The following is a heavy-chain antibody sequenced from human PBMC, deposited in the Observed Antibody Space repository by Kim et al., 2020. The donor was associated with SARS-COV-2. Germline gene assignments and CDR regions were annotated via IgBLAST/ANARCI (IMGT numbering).Heavy chain of an antibody. Sequence: GWSLRLSCAASGFTFSSYDMHWVRQATGKGLEWVSAIGTAGDTYYPGSVKGRFTISRENAKNSLYLQMNSLRAGDTAVYYCARVKGIAAAAYGYYYYGMDVWGQGTTVTVSS. V-gene: IGHV3-13*01. D-gene: IGHD6-13*01. CDR2: IGTAGDT. CDR3: ARVKGIAAAAYGYYYYGMDV. J-gene: IGHJ6*02. CDR1: GFTFSSYD.